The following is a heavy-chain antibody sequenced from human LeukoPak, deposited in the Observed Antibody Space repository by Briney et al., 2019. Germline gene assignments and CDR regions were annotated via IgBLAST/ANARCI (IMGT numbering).Heavy chain of an antibody. V-gene: IGHV3-30-3*01. CDR1: GFTFSSYA. Sequence: GGSLRLSCAASGFTFSSYAMHWVRQAPGKGLEWVAVISYDGSNKYYADSVKGRFTISRDNSKNTLYLQMNSLRAEDTAVYYCARARDLGELDYWGQGTLVTVSS. CDR3: ARARDLGELDY. D-gene: IGHD3-10*01. J-gene: IGHJ4*02. CDR2: ISYDGSNK.